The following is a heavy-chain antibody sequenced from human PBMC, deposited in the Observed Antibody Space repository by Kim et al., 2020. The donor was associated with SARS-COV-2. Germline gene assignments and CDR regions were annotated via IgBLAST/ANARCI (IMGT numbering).Heavy chain of an antibody. J-gene: IGHJ6*02. CDR2: IWYDASNK. CDR1: GFTFSNYG. CDR3: ARSSGSGSSYYYDGMDV. V-gene: IGHV3-33*01. D-gene: IGHD3-10*01. Sequence: GGSLRLSCAASGFTFSNYGMHWVRQAPGKGLEWVAVIWYDASNKYYADSVKGRFTISRDNSKNTLYLQMNSLRAEDTAVYYCARSSGSGSSYYYDGMDVWGQGTTVTVSS.